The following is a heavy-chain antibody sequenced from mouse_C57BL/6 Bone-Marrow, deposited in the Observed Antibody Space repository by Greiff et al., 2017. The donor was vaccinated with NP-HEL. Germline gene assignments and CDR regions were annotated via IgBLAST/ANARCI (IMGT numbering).Heavy chain of an antibody. V-gene: IGHV1-15*01. CDR1: GYTFTDYE. Sequence: ESGAELVRPGASVTLSCKASGYTFTDYEMHWVKQTPVHGLEWIGAIDPETGGTAYNQKFKGKAILTADKSSSTAYMELRSLTSEDSAVYYCTRTAYWGQGTLVTVSA. CDR2: IDPETGGT. J-gene: IGHJ3*01. CDR3: TRTAY.